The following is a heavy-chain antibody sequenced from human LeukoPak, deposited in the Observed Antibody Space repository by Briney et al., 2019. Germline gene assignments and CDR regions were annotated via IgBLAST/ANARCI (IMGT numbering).Heavy chain of an antibody. V-gene: IGHV4-34*01. J-gene: IGHJ1*01. CDR1: GGSFSGYY. CDR3: ARGPRRTTAAGTRYFQH. CDR2: ISHSGST. D-gene: IGHD6-13*01. Sequence: SETLSLTCAVYGGSFSGYYWSWIRQPPGKGLEWIGEISHSGSTNYNPSLKSRVTISVDTSKNQFSLKLSSVTAADTAVYYCARGPRRTTAAGTRYFQHWGQGTLVTVSS.